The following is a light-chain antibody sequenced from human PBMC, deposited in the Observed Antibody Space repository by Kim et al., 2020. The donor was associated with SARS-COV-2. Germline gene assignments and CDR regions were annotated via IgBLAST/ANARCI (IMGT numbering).Light chain of an antibody. CDR1: QDSANS. J-gene: IGKJ1*01. Sequence: ASVGDRFTITCRASQDSANSLAWYQQKPGTAPNLLFYAASTLQSGVPSRFGGGGSGTLSTLTSGSLQTEDVATYYSQKYNSATWTFGPGTKVDIK. V-gene: IGKV1-27*01. CDR3: QKYNSATWT. CDR2: AAS.